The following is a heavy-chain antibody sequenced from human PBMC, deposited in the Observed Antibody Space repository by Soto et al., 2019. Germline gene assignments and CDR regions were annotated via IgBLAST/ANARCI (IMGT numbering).Heavy chain of an antibody. D-gene: IGHD3-9*01. CDR1: DDSINSDKYY. V-gene: IGHV4-39*01. Sequence: SETLSLTCSVSDDSINSDKYYWGWIRQPPGKGLEWIGSIYYRGNAYYNPSLETRVTISLDKSRSQFSLKLNSVTAADSAVYFCARLEGLATISCYFDFWGPGALVTVYS. CDR2: IYYRGNA. J-gene: IGHJ4*02. CDR3: ARLEGLATISCYFDF.